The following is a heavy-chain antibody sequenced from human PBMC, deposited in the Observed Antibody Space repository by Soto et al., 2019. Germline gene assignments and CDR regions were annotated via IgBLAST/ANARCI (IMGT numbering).Heavy chain of an antibody. D-gene: IGHD2-15*01. CDR1: GYTFTRYG. CDR3: ARIRSYCSGGSCYFTLASHYYYYMDV. Sequence: ASVKVCCKASGYTFTRYGISWVRQDPGQGLEWMGWISAYNGNTNYAQKLQGRVTMTTDTSTSTAYMELRSLRSDDTAVYYCARIRSYCSGGSCYFTLASHYYYYMDVWGKGTTVTVSS. J-gene: IGHJ6*03. V-gene: IGHV1-18*01. CDR2: ISAYNGNT.